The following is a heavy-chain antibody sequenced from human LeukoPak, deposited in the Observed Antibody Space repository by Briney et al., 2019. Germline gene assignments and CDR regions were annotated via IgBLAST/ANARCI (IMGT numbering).Heavy chain of an antibody. Sequence: SETLSLTCAVYGGSFSGYYWSWIRQPPGKGLEWIGEINHSGSTNYNPSLKSRVTISVDTPKNQFSLKLSSVTAADTAVYYCARASFRDYAAYYFDYWGQGTLVTVSS. V-gene: IGHV4-34*01. CDR2: INHSGST. D-gene: IGHD4-17*01. J-gene: IGHJ4*02. CDR1: GGSFSGYY. CDR3: ARASFRDYAAYYFDY.